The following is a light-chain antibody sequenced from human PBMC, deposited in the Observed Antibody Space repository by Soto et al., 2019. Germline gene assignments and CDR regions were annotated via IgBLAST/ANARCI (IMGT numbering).Light chain of an antibody. Sequence: EIVLTQSPAPLSLSPGERATLFCRASQSVSSYFAWYQQKPGQAPNLLIYGAFNRAAGIPARFSGSGSGTDFTLTISSLEPEDSAVYYCQQRNIWPPVTFGQGTRLEIK. CDR1: QSVSSY. CDR3: QQRNIWPPVT. J-gene: IGKJ5*01. CDR2: GAF. V-gene: IGKV3-11*01.